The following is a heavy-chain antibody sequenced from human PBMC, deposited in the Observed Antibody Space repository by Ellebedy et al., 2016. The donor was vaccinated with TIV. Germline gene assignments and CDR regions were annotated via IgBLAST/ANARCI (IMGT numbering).Heavy chain of an antibody. J-gene: IGHJ2*01. V-gene: IGHV3-30-3*01. CDR1: GFTFSSYA. Sequence: GESLKIPCAASGFTFSSYAMPWVRQAPGKGLEWVALISYDGSNKSYADSVKGLFTISRDNSKNTLYLHMNSLRAEDTAVYYFASHLDHNYYDSSGYDWYFDLWGRGTLVTVSS. CDR2: ISYDGSNK. CDR3: ASHLDHNYYDSSGYDWYFDL. D-gene: IGHD3-22*01.